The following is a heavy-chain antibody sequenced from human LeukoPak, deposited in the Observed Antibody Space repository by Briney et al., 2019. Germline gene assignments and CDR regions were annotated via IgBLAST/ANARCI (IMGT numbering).Heavy chain of an antibody. V-gene: IGHV4-31*03. J-gene: IGHJ4*02. Sequence: SETLSLTCTVSGGSISSGGYYWSWIRQHPGKGLEWIGYIYYSGSTYYNPSLKSRVTISVDTSKNQFSLKLSSVTAADTAVYYCARDGLESSSSDFDYWGQGTLVTVSS. CDR1: GGSISSGGYY. CDR3: ARDGLESSSSDFDY. CDR2: IYYSGST. D-gene: IGHD6-6*01.